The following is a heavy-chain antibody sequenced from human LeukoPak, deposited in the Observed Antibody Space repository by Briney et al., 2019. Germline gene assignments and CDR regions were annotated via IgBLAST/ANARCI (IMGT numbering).Heavy chain of an antibody. CDR2: ISGSGGST. CDR3: AKSLYCSSTSCYDFDY. J-gene: IGHJ4*02. D-gene: IGHD2-2*01. Sequence: GGSLRLSCAASGFYFSIYTMNWVRQAPGKGLEWVSAISGSGGSTYYADSVKGRFTISRDNSKNTLYLQMNSLRAEDTAVYYCAKSLYCSSTSCYDFDYWGQGTLVTVSS. V-gene: IGHV3-23*01. CDR1: GFYFSIYT.